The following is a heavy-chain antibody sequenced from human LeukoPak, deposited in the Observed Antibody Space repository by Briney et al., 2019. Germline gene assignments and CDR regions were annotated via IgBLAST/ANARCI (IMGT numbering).Heavy chain of an antibody. CDR2: IYYSGST. CDR3: ARDKGYYESSGYLKAFDT. CDR1: GGSVSSGSYY. Sequence: SETLSLTCTVSGGSVSSGSYYWSWIRQPPGKGLEWIGYIYYSGSTNYNPSLKSRVTISADTSKNQFSLKLSSVTAADTAVYYCARDKGYYESSGYLKAFDTWGQGTMVTVSS. J-gene: IGHJ3*02. V-gene: IGHV4-61*01. D-gene: IGHD3-22*01.